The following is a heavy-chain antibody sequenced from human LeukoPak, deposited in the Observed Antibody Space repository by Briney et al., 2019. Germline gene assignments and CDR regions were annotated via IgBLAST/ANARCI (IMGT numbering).Heavy chain of an antibody. CDR2: INYSGKT. CDR3: ARGLREGIAVAGTMDY. D-gene: IGHD6-19*01. Sequence: KPSETLSLTCTVSGGSISSSSYYWGWIRQPPGKGLEWIGSINYSGKTYYNPSLKSRVTISVDTSKSQFSLKLTSVTAADTAVYYCARGLREGIAVAGTMDYWGQGTLVTVSS. V-gene: IGHV4-39*07. CDR1: GGSISSSSYY. J-gene: IGHJ4*02.